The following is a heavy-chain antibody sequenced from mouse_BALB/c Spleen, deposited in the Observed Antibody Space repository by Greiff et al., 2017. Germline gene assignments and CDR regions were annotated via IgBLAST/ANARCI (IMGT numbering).Heavy chain of an antibody. V-gene: IGHV1-54*01. Sequence: QVQLQQSGAELVRPGTSVKVSCKASGYAFTNYLIEWVKQRPGQGLEWIGVINPGSGGTNYNEKFKGKATLTADKSSSTAYMQLSSLTSDDSAVYFCARNYDAMDDWGQGTSVTVAS. CDR2: INPGSGGT. CDR3: ARNYDAMDD. CDR1: GYAFTNYL. J-gene: IGHJ4*01. D-gene: IGHD2-1*01.